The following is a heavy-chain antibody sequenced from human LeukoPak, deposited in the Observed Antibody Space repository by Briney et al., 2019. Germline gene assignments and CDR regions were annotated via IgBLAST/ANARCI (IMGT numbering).Heavy chain of an antibody. V-gene: IGHV3-48*04. CDR3: ASIYGDYPNLFFDY. CDR1: GLSFSSYS. J-gene: IGHJ4*02. CDR2: ISSSSSTI. D-gene: IGHD4-17*01. Sequence: GGSLRLSCAASGLSFSSYSMNWVRQAPGKGLEWVSYISSSSSTIYYADSVKGRFTISRDNAKNSLYLQMNSLRAEDTAVYYCASIYGDYPNLFFDYWGQGTLVTVSS.